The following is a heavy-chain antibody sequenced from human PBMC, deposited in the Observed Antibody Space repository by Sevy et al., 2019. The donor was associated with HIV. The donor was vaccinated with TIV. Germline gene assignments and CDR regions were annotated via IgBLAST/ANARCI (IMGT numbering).Heavy chain of an antibody. CDR1: GGTLTNYA. Sequence: ASVKVSSKASGGTLTNYAISWVRQAPGQGLEWMGEIVPVFGTSHHARSFQGRVTITADESTSTAYMELRSLRSEDTAVYYCTSGADCSNGVCYPRGFDPWGQGTLVTVSS. D-gene: IGHD2-8*01. J-gene: IGHJ5*02. CDR2: IVPVFGTS. CDR3: TSGADCSNGVCYPRGFDP. V-gene: IGHV1-69*13.